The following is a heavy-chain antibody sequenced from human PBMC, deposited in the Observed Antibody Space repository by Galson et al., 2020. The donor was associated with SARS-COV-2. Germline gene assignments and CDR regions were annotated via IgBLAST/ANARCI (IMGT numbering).Heavy chain of an antibody. CDR2: ISFDGSTK. V-gene: IGHV3-30*04. Sequence: GESLKISCAASGFTFSSYAMHWVRQAPGKGLEWVAVISFDGSTKYYADSVKGRFTISRDNSKKTLYLQMNSLRPEDTAVYYCARDRSSDVYNMGLLGYWGQGTLVTVSS. CDR3: ARDRSSDVYNMGLLGY. D-gene: IGHD3-16*01. CDR1: GFTFSSYA. J-gene: IGHJ4*02.